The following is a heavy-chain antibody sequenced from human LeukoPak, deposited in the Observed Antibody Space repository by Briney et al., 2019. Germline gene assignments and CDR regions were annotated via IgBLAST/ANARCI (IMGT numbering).Heavy chain of an antibody. D-gene: IGHD1-1*01. J-gene: IGHJ4*02. CDR1: GGSISTYY. Sequence: SETLSLTCTVSGGSISTYYWSWFRQPAGKGLEWIGRIYTTGSNNYNPSLESRVTMSGDTSKNQFSLKLSSVTAADTAVYYCARESYDAWDYWGPGTLVTVSS. CDR3: ARESYDAWDY. V-gene: IGHV4-4*07. CDR2: IYTTGSN.